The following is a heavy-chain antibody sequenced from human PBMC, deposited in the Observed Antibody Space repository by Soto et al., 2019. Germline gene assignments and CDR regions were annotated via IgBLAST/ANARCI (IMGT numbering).Heavy chain of an antibody. CDR2: ISGSDGST. V-gene: IGHV3-23*01. CDR1: GFTFSSYA. CDR3: AKDRYSSSPYYFDY. Sequence: EVQLLESGGGLVQPGGSLRVSCAASGFTFSSYAMSWVRQAPGKGLEWVSGISGSDGSTYYADSVKGRFTISRDNSKNTLYLQMNSLRAEDTAVYYCAKDRYSSSPYYFDYWGQGTLFAVSS. J-gene: IGHJ4*02. D-gene: IGHD6-6*01.